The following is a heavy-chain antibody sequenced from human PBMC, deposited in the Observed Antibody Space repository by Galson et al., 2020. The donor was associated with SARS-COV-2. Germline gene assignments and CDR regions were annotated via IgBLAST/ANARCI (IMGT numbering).Heavy chain of an antibody. J-gene: IGHJ4*02. CDR1: GFTFSSYW. V-gene: IGHV3-74*01. Sequence: ALHGESLKISCAASGFTFSSYWMHWVRPAPGKGLVWVSRIYSEGSSTSYADSVKGRFTISGDDAKNTLYLHMSSLRAKDTAVYYCARGDMRNDYFDYWGQGTLVTVSS. D-gene: IGHD3-16*01. CDR3: ARGDMRNDYFDY. CDR2: IYSEGSST.